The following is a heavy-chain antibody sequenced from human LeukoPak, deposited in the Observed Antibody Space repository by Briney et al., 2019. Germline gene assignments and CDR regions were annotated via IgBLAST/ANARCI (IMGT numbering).Heavy chain of an antibody. CDR3: ARGRYGDYYYYYGMDV. V-gene: IGHV4-34*01. CDR2: INHSGST. Sequence: SETLSLTCTVSGGSISSYYWSWIRQPAGKGLEWIGEINHSGSTNYNPSLKSRVTISVDTSKNQFSLKLSSVTAADTAVYYCARGRYGDYYYYYGMDVWGQGTTVTVSS. CDR1: GGSISSYY. J-gene: IGHJ6*02. D-gene: IGHD4-17*01.